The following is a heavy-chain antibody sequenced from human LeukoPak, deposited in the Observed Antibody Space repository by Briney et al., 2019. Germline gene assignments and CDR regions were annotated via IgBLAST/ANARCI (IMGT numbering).Heavy chain of an antibody. D-gene: IGHD4-17*01. V-gene: IGHV1-69*10. Sequence: ASAKVSCKASGGTFSSYAISWVRQAPGQGLEWMGGIIPILGIANYAQKFQGRVTITADKSTSTAYMELSSLRSEDTAVYYCARGATVTMDYWGQGTLVTVSS. J-gene: IGHJ4*02. CDR2: IIPILGIA. CDR1: GGTFSSYA. CDR3: ARGATVTMDY.